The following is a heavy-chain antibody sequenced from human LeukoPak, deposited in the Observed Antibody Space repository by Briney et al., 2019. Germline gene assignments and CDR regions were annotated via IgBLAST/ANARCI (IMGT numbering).Heavy chain of an antibody. D-gene: IGHD6-19*01. CDR3: AKSSGWYEYYFDY. Sequence: TGGSLRLSCAASGFTFSSYGMHWVRQAPGKGREWVAFIRYDGSNKYYADSVKGRFTISRDNSKNTLYLQMNSLRAEDTAVYYCAKSSGWYEYYFDYWGQGTLVTVSS. CDR1: GFTFSSYG. J-gene: IGHJ4*02. CDR2: IRYDGSNK. V-gene: IGHV3-30*02.